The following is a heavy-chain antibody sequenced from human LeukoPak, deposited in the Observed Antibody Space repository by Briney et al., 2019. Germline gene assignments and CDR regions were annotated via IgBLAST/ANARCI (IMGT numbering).Heavy chain of an antibody. D-gene: IGHD2-2*01. Sequence: SETLSLTCTVSGGSISSSSYYWGWIRQPPGKGLEWIGSIYYSGSTYYNPSLKSRVTISVDTSKNQFSLKLSSVAAADTAVYYCATSVPATSPDTDCWGQGTLVTVSS. CDR2: IYYSGST. J-gene: IGHJ4*02. V-gene: IGHV4-39*01. CDR1: GGSISSSSYY. CDR3: ATSVPATSPDTDC.